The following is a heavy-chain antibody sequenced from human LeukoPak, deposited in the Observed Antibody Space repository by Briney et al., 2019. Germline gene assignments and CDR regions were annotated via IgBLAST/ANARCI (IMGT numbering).Heavy chain of an antibody. Sequence: GGSLRLSCTASGFTFSSYGMHWVRQAPGKGLEWVAFIRYDGSNKYYADSVKGRFTISRDNSKNSLYLQMNSLRAEDTAVYYCARSVGRSIATSWLRAGSSPVGKYYFDYWGQGTLVTVSS. D-gene: IGHD6-6*01. CDR1: GFTFSSYG. J-gene: IGHJ4*02. V-gene: IGHV3-30*02. CDR3: ARSVGRSIATSWLRAGSSPVGKYYFDY. CDR2: IRYDGSNK.